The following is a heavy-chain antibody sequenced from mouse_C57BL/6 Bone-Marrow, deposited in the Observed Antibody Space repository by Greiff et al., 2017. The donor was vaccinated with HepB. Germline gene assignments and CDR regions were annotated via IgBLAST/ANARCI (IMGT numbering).Heavy chain of an antibody. D-gene: IGHD1-1*01. CDR2: ISYDGSN. Sequence: DVQLVESGPGLVKPSQSLSLTCSVTGYSITSGYNWNWIRQFPGNKLEWMGYISYDGSNNYNPSLKNRISITRDTSKNQFFLKLNSVTTEDTATYYCAREGSSFYYYAMDYWGQGTSVTVSS. V-gene: IGHV3-6*01. CDR3: AREGSSFYYYAMDY. J-gene: IGHJ4*01. CDR1: GYSITSGYN.